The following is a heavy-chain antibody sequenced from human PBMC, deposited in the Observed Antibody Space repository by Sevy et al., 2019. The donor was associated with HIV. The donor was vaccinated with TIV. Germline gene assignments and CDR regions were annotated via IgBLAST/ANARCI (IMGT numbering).Heavy chain of an antibody. Sequence: SVKVSCKASGDTFSSYGISWVRQAPGQGLEWMGGIIPILGTVNYAQKFQGRVTITADESTKTAYMELSSLRSEDTAVYYCARGGGNGWYYFDYWGQETLVTVSS. CDR3: ARGGGNGWYYFDY. D-gene: IGHD6-19*01. V-gene: IGHV1-69*13. CDR1: GDTFSSYG. CDR2: IIPILGTV. J-gene: IGHJ4*02.